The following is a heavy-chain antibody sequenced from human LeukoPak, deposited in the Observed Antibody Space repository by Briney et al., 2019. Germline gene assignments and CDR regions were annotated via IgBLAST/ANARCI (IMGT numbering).Heavy chain of an antibody. J-gene: IGHJ3*02. CDR2: IYYSGST. CDR3: ARRKNSAWSTDAFDI. V-gene: IGHV4-59*08. CDR1: GGSINSYY. Sequence: PSETLSLTCTVSGGSINSYYWSWIRQPPGKGLEWVGYIYYSGSTSYNPSLKSRVTISVDTSKNQFSLKLNSVTAVDTAVYYCARRKNSAWSTDAFDIWGQGTMVTVS. D-gene: IGHD6-19*01.